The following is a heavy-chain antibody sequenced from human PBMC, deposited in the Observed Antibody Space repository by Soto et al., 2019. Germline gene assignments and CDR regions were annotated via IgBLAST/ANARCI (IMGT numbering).Heavy chain of an antibody. CDR3: ASSGYDSYYYYYYMDV. Sequence: GGSLRLSCAASGFTVSSNYMSWVRQAPGKGLEWVSVIYSGGSTYYADSVKGRFTISRDNSKNTLYLQMNSLRAEDTAVYYCASSGYDSYYYYYYMDVWGKGTTVTVSS. J-gene: IGHJ6*03. CDR2: IYSGGST. CDR1: GFTVSSNY. V-gene: IGHV3-66*01. D-gene: IGHD5-12*01.